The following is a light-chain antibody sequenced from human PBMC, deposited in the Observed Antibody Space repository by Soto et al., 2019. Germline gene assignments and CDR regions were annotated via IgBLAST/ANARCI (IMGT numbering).Light chain of an antibody. J-gene: IGLJ1*01. Sequence: QSVLTQPASVSGSPGQSITISCTGTSSDFGGYNYVSWYQQHPGKAPKLMIYDVSNRPSGVSTRFSGSKSGNTASLTISGLQAEDEADYYCSSYTSSSTLVVFGSGTKVTVL. V-gene: IGLV2-14*01. CDR3: SSYTSSSTLVV. CDR1: SSDFGGYNY. CDR2: DVS.